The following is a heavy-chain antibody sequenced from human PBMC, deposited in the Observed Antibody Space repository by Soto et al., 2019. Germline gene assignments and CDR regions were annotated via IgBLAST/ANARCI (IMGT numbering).Heavy chain of an antibody. V-gene: IGHV1-46*03. D-gene: IGHD2-15*01. J-gene: IGHJ4*02. Sequence: QVQLVQSGAEVKKPGASVKVSCKASGYTFTSYYMHWVRQAPGQGLEWMGIINPSGGSTTYAQKFQGRVTMTRDTSTSTVYMELSSLRSEDTAVYYCATAYRTAIVTRDYWGQGTLVTVSS. CDR3: ATAYRTAIVTRDY. CDR1: GYTFTSYY. CDR2: INPSGGST.